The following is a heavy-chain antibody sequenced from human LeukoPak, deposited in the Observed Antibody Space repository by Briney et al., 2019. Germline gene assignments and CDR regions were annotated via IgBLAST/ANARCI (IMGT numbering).Heavy chain of an antibody. J-gene: IGHJ5*02. D-gene: IGHD6-13*01. CDR2: IYYSGST. CDR1: GGSISSSSYY. Sequence: PSETLSLTCTVSGGSISSSSYYWGWIRQPPGKGLEWIGSIYYSGSTYYNPSLKSRVTISVDTSKNQFSLKLSSVTAADTAVYYCARRHTRSIAAAGTKRFDPWGQGTLVTVSS. CDR3: ARRHTRSIAAAGTKRFDP. V-gene: IGHV4-39*07.